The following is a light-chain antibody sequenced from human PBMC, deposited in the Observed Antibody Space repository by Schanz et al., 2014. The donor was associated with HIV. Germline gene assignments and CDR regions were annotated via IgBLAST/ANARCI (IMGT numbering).Light chain of an antibody. V-gene: IGLV2-14*03. J-gene: IGLJ2*01. CDR2: DVS. Sequence: QSALTQPASVSGSPGQPITISCTGTSSDVGGYNYVSWYQQHPGKAPKVMIYDVSNRPSGVSNRFSGSKSGNTASLTISGLQPEDEADYYCSSYTSSSTLVFGGGTKLTVL. CDR1: SSDVGGYNY. CDR3: SSYTSSSTLV.